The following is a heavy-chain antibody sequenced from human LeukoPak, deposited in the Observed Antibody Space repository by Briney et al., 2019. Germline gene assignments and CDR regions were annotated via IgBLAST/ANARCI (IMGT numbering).Heavy chain of an antibody. D-gene: IGHD3-22*01. J-gene: IGHJ3*02. CDR1: GFTFSSYE. Sequence: GGSLRLSCAASGFTFSSYEMNWVRQAPGKGLEGVSYISSSGSSIYYADSVKGRFTISRDNAKNSLYLQMNSLRAEDTAIYYCTRHGGRDYYDGTEDGFDIWGQGTMVTVSS. V-gene: IGHV3-48*03. CDR3: TRHGGRDYYDGTEDGFDI. CDR2: ISSSGSSI.